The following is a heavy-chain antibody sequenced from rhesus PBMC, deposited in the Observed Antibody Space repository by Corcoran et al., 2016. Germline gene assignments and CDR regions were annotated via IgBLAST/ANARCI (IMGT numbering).Heavy chain of an antibody. CDR1: GFTLGDYY. CDR2: ISSASSYI. V-gene: IGHV3S16*01. Sequence: EVQLVESGGGLVQPGGALRLSCAASGFTLGDYYMSWVRQAPGKGLEWVSSISSASSYIYYADSVKGRFTISRDNAKNSLSLQMNSLKTEDTAVYYCTRGYSGYSYSFGYWGQGVLVTVSS. CDR3: TRGYSGYSYSFGY. D-gene: IGHD5-24*01. J-gene: IGHJ4*01.